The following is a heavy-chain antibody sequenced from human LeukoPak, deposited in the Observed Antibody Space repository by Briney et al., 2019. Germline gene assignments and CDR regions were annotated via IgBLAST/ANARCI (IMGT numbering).Heavy chain of an antibody. V-gene: IGHV3-20*04. D-gene: IGHD3-22*01. CDR3: ARPSWYYDSSGYFDY. CDR1: GFTFDDYG. Sequence: GGSLRLSCAASGFTFDDYGMTWVRQAPGKGLEWVSAINWNDGGTGYADSVKGRFTISRDNAKNSLYLQMNSLRAEDTALYYCARPSWYYDSSGYFDYWGQGTLVTVSS. CDR2: INWNDGGT. J-gene: IGHJ4*02.